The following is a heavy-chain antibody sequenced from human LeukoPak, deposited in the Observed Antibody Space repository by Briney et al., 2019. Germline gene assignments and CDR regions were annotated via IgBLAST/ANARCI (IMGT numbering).Heavy chain of an antibody. CDR3: ASTPLRTSSRAVDY. Sequence: SVKVSCKASGGTFSSYAISWVRQAPGQGLEWMGGIIPIFGTANYAQKFQGRVTITADESTSTAYMELSRLRSEDTAVYYCASTPLRTSSRAVDYWGQGTLVTVSS. CDR2: IIPIFGTA. J-gene: IGHJ4*02. V-gene: IGHV1-69*01. D-gene: IGHD2-2*01. CDR1: GGTFSSYA.